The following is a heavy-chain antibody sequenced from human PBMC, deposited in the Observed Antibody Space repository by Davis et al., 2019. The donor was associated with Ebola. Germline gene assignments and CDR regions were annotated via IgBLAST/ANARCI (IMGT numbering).Heavy chain of an antibody. V-gene: IGHV4-39*01. D-gene: IGHD5-12*01. CDR2: IYYSGST. J-gene: IGHJ6*02. Sequence: PSETLSLTCTVSGGSISSSSYYWGWIRQPPGKGLEWIGSIYYSGSTYYNPSLKSRVTISVDTSKNQFSLKLSSVTAADTAVYYCVIVATREYYYYGMDVWGQGTTVTVSS. CDR3: VIVATREYYYYGMDV. CDR1: GGSISSSSYY.